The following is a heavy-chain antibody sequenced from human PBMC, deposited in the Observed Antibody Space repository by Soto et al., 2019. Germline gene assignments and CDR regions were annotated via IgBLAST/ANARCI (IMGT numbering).Heavy chain of an antibody. Sequence: QVQLQESGPGLVKPSQTLSLTCTVPGGSISSGDYYWSWIRQPPGKGLEWIGYIYYSGSTKYNPSLSSLVTISVDTSKNQSSLNLSSVTAADTAVYYWARIVESGYTIDFDLWGRGTLVTVSS. CDR2: IYYSGST. J-gene: IGHJ2*01. CDR1: GGSISSGDYY. V-gene: IGHV4-30-4*01. CDR3: ARIVESGYTIDFDL. D-gene: IGHD3-16*02.